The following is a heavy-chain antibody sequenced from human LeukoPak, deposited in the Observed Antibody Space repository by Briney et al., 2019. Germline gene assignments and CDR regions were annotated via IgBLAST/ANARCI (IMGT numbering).Heavy chain of an antibody. CDR2: IYYSGAT. CDR1: GDPISNGYY. J-gene: IGHJ2*01. D-gene: IGHD1-26*01. V-gene: IGHV4-38-2*01. Sequence: SETLSLTCAVSGDPISNGYYWGWIRQPPGKGLEWIGSIYYSGATHYNPSLKSRVAISVDTSKNQFSLTLNSVTAADTAVYYCARLGYSGSYYRGWYFDLGGRGTLVTVSS. CDR3: ARLGYSGSYYRGWYFDL.